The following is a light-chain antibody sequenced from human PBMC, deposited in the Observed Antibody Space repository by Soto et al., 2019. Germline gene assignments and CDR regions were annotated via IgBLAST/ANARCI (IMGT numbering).Light chain of an antibody. J-gene: IGLJ3*02. V-gene: IGLV2-14*01. CDR2: DVS. Sequence: QSALTQPASVSGSPGQSITISCTGTSSDVGGYNYVSWYQQHPGKAPKLMIYDVSNRPSGVSNRFSGSKSGNTASLTISGLQAGDEADYYCSSYTSSSTRLVFGGGTQLTVL. CDR1: SSDVGGYNY. CDR3: SSYTSSSTRLV.